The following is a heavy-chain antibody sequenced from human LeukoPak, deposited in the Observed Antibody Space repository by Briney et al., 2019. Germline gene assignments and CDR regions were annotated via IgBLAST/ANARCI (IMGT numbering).Heavy chain of an antibody. CDR2: IKQDGSEK. CDR1: GFTFSNSW. D-gene: IGHD3-16*01. V-gene: IGHV3-7*01. CDR3: ARDDHDYVWGSYYY. Sequence: GGSLRLSCAVSGFTFSNSWMSWVRQAPGKGLGWVAKIKQDGSEKYYVDSVKGRITIFRDNAKNSLYLQMNSLRAEDTAVYYCARDDHDYVWGSYYYWGQGTLVTVSS. J-gene: IGHJ4*02.